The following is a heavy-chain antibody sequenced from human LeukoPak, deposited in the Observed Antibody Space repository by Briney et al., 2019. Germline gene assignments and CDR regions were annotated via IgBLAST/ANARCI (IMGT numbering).Heavy chain of an antibody. J-gene: IGHJ6*02. CDR1: GFTFSSYE. V-gene: IGHV3-48*03. CDR3: AKDRLVPTASTRTVHMDV. Sequence: PGGSLRLSCAASGFTFSSYEMNWVRQAPGKGLEWVSYISSGGSTIYYADSVKGRFTMSRDNAKNSPYLQMNSLRDEDTAVYYCAKDRLVPTASTRTVHMDVWGQGTTVTVSS. D-gene: IGHD2-2*01. CDR2: ISSGGSTI.